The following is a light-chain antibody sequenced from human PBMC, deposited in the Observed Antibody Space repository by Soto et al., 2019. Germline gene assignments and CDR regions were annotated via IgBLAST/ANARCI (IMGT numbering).Light chain of an antibody. Sequence: EIVLTQSPGTLSLSPGERATLSCRASQSISSSNLAWYQQKPGQAPRLLLYGAYNRAAGIPDRFSGSGSGTDFTLTISRMESEDFVVYYCHQYGRSPDWDRWTFGQGTKVEV. V-gene: IGKV3-20*01. CDR3: HQYGRSPDWDRWT. CDR2: GAY. J-gene: IGKJ1*01. CDR1: QSISSSN.